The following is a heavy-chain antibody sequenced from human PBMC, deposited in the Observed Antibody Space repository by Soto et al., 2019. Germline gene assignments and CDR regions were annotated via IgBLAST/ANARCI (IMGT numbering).Heavy chain of an antibody. J-gene: IGHJ6*02. CDR1: GYTFTRYG. D-gene: IGHD2-8*01. CDR2: ISGYNSDA. V-gene: IGHV1-18*01. CDR3: AKNGQPPYYYYGLDV. Sequence: ASVKVSCKASGYTFTRYGISWVRQAPGQGLEWMGWISGYNSDANYAQSFKSRVSMTIDTSTTTAYKKLRTLTPDDTAVYYCAKNGQPPYYYYGLDVWG.